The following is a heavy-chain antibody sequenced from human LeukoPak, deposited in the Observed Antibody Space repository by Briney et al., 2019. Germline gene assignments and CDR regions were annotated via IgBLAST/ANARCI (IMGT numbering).Heavy chain of an antibody. V-gene: IGHV4-4*07. CDR1: GGSISSYY. J-gene: IGHJ4*02. D-gene: IGHD3-3*01. CDR3: ARSRGGSVYYDFWSGYYRAGSWELDY. CDR2: IYTSGST. Sequence: PSETLSLTCTVSGGSISSYYWSWIRQPAGKGLEWIGRIYTSGSTNYNPSLKSRVTMSVDTSKNQFSLKLSSVTAADTAVYYCARSRGGSVYYDFWSGYYRAGSWELDYWGQGTLVTVSS.